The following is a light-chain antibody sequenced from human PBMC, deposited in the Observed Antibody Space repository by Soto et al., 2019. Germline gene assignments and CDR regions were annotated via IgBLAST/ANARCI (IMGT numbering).Light chain of an antibody. V-gene: IGLV2-8*01. CDR3: SSFAGGNNLL. Sequence: QAALTQPPSASGSPGQSVTISCTGTSSDVGGYNFVSWYQQHPGKAPKLLIYEVSKRPSGVPDRFSGSKSDNTASLTVSGLQAEDEADYYCSSFAGGNNLLFGGGTMVTVL. CDR2: EVS. CDR1: SSDVGGYNF. J-gene: IGLJ2*01.